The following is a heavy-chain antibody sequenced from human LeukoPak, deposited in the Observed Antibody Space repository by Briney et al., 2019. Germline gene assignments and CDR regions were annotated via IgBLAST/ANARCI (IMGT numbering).Heavy chain of an antibody. J-gene: IGHJ4*02. CDR2: ISYDGSNK. CDR3: AKDVWVSQQHGTHFDY. Sequence: GGSLRLSCAASGFTFSSYGMHWVRQAPGKGLEWVAVISYDGSNKYCADSVKGRFTISRDNSKNTLYLQMNSLRAEDTAVYYCAKDVWVSQQHGTHFDYWGQGTLVTVSS. V-gene: IGHV3-30*18. D-gene: IGHD6-13*01. CDR1: GFTFSSYG.